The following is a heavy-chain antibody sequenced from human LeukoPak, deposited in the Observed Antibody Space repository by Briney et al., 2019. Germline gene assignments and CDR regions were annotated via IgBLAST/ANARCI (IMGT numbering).Heavy chain of an antibody. Sequence: GGSLRLSCAASGFTFSSYEMNWVRQAPGKGLEWVSYISSSNTIYYADSVKGRFTISRDNAKNSPYLQMDSLRAEDTAVYYCARWGVGDYWGQGTLVTVSS. V-gene: IGHV3-48*03. J-gene: IGHJ4*02. CDR2: ISSSNTI. CDR1: GFTFSSYE. D-gene: IGHD1-26*01. CDR3: ARWGVGDY.